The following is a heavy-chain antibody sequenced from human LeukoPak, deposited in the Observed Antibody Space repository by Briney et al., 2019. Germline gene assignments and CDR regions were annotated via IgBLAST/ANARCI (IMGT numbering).Heavy chain of an antibody. CDR1: GGPFSSYA. CDR3: VGGGLDDFFDY. D-gene: IGHD3/OR15-3a*01. V-gene: IGHV1-69*05. J-gene: IGHJ4*02. Sequence: SVKVSCKASGGPFSSYAISWVRQAPGQGLEWMGGIIPIFGTANYAQKFQGRVTITTDESTSTAYMELSSLRSEDTAVYYCVGGGLDDFFDYWGQGTLVTVSS. CDR2: IIPIFGTA.